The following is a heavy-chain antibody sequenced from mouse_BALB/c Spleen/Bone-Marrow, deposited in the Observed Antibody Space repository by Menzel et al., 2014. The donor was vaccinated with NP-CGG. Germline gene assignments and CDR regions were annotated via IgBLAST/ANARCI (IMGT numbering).Heavy chain of an antibody. CDR3: ARGGNYVY. V-gene: IGHV1S132*01. CDR1: GYTFTNYW. D-gene: IGHD2-1*01. CDR2: IFPGIGTT. Sequence: VKLMESGAELVKPGASVKLSCKTSGYTFTNYWIQWVKQRPGQGLGWIGEIFPGIGTTYYNEKFKGKATLTIDTSSSTAYMQLSSLTSEDSAVYFCARGGNYVYWGQGTTLTVSS. J-gene: IGHJ2*01.